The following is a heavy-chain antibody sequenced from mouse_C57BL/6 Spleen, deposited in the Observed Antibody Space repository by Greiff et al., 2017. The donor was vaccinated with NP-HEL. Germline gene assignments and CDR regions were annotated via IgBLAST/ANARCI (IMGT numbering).Heavy chain of an antibody. V-gene: IGHV1-55*01. CDR1: GYTFTSYW. Sequence: QVQLKQPGAELVKPGASVKMSCKASGYTFTSYWITWVKQRPGQGLEWIGDVYPGSGSTNYNEKFKSKATRTVDTSSSTAYMQLSSLTSEDSAVCYCARRRNYDAMDYWGQGTSVTVSS. D-gene: IGHD2-1*01. J-gene: IGHJ4*01. CDR3: ARRRNYDAMDY. CDR2: VYPGSGST.